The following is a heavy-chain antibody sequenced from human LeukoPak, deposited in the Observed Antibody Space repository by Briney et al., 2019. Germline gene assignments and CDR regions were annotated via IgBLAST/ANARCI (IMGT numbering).Heavy chain of an antibody. Sequence: GGSLRLSCAASGFTFSSYAMSWVRQAPGKGLEWVSAISGSGGSTYYADSVKGRFTISRDNSKNTLYLQMNSLSVEDTAMYYCVKVSGHSTDWRFDYWGQGTLVTVSS. CDR3: VKVSGHSTDWRFDY. V-gene: IGHV3-23*01. CDR2: ISGSGGST. J-gene: IGHJ4*02. CDR1: GFTFSSYA. D-gene: IGHD6-19*01.